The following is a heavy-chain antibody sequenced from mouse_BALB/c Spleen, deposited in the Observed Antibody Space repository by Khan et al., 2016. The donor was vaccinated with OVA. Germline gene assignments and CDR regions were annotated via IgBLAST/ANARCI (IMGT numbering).Heavy chain of an antibody. Sequence: EVQLVESGPDLVKPSQSLSLTCTVTGYSITGGYSWHWIRQFPGNKLEWMGYIHYSGNTNYNPSLKSRISITRDTSKNQFFLQLNSVTTEDTATXYSARWGTTVVAYWYFAVWGAGTTVTVSS. V-gene: IGHV3-1*02. CDR3: ARWGTTVVAYWYFAV. CDR2: IHYSGNT. CDR1: GYSITGGYS. J-gene: IGHJ1*01. D-gene: IGHD1-1*01.